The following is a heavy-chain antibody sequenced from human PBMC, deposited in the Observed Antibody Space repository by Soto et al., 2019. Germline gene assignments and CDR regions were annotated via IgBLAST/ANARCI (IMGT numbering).Heavy chain of an antibody. CDR3: ARGGLWFWELYSNWFDP. J-gene: IGHJ5*02. CDR1: GGSISSGGYY. CDR2: IYYSGST. V-gene: IGHV4-31*03. Sequence: QVQLQESGPGLVKPSQTLSLTCTVSGGSISSGGYYWSWIRQHPGKGLEWIGYIYYSGSTYYNPSLKSRVTISVETSNNQFSLQLSSVTAADTAVYYCARGGLWFWELYSNWFDPWGQGTLVTVSS. D-gene: IGHD3-10*01.